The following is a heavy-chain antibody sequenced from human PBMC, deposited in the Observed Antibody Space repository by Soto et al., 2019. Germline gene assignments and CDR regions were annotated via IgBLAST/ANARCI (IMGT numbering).Heavy chain of an antibody. D-gene: IGHD3-3*01. V-gene: IGHV1-24*01. CDR3: ATGLRFLEWSRGFDP. CDR2: FDPEDGET. CDR1: GYTLTELS. J-gene: IGHJ5*02. Sequence: GASVKVSCQVSGYTLTELSMHWGRQAPGKGLEWMGGFDPEDGETIYAQKFQGRVTMTEDTSTDTAYMELSSLRSEDTAVYYCATGLRFLEWSRGFDPWGQGTLVTVSS.